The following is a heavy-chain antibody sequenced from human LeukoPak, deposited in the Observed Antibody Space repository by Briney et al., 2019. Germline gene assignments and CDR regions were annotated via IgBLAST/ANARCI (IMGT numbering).Heavy chain of an antibody. D-gene: IGHD3-22*01. Sequence: ASVKVSCKASGYTFTTYYMHWVRQAPGQGLEWMGIITPSGGSTSYAQKFQGRVTMTRDTSISTAYMELSRLRSDDTAVYYCARDYYDSSGYYAVDYWGQGTLVTVSS. CDR1: GYTFTTYY. V-gene: IGHV1-46*01. J-gene: IGHJ4*02. CDR3: ARDYYDSSGYYAVDY. CDR2: ITPSGGST.